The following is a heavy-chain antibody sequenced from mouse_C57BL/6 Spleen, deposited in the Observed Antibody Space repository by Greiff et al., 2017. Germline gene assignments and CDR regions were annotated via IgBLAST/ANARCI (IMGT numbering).Heavy chain of an antibody. CDR1: GYTFTSYW. D-gene: IGHD1-1*01. CDR3: ARYYYGSSPYFDV. J-gene: IGHJ1*03. Sequence: QVQLQQPGAELVKPGASVTLSCKASGYTFTSYWMHWVKQRPGQGLEWIGMIHPNSGSTNYNEKFKSKATLTVDKSSSTAYMQLSSLTSEDSAVYYCARYYYGSSPYFDVWGTGTTVTVSS. CDR2: IHPNSGST. V-gene: IGHV1-64*01.